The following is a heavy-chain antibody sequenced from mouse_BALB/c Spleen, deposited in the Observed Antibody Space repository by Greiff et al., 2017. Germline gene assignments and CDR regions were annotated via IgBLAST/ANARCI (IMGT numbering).Heavy chain of an antibody. J-gene: IGHJ3*01. CDR1: GFTFSSYA. CDR2: ISSGGSYT. CDR3: ARRESLAY. Sequence: EVNVVESGGGLVKPGGSLKLSCAASGFTFSSYAMSWVRQTPEKRLEWVATISSGGSYTYYPDSVKGRFTISRDNAKNTLYLQMSSLRSEDTAMYYCARRESLAYWGQGTLVTVSA. V-gene: IGHV5-9-3*01.